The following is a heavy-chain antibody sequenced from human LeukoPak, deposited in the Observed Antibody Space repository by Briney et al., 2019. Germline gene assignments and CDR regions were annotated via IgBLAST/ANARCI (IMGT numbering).Heavy chain of an antibody. CDR1: GFTLRNYW. Sequence: GGSLRLSCTASGFTLRNYWMHWVRQAPGKGLEWVAVIWYDGSNKYYADSVKGRFTISRDNSKNTLYLQMNSLRAEDTAVYYCAKAAAGTYFDYWGQGTLVTVSS. V-gene: IGHV3-33*06. CDR3: AKAAAGTYFDY. J-gene: IGHJ4*02. D-gene: IGHD6-13*01. CDR2: IWYDGSNK.